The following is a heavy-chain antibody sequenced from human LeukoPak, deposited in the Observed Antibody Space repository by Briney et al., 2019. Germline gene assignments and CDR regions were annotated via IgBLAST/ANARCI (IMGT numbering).Heavy chain of an antibody. J-gene: IGHJ5*02. CDR3: ARSITMVRGATRAVWFDP. CDR1: GGSISSYY. Sequence: PSETLSLTCTVSGGSISSYYWSWIRQPPGRGLEWLGYIYYSGSTNYNPSLKSRVTISVDTSKNQFSLKLSSVTAADTAVYYCARSITMVRGATRAVWFDPWGQGTLVTVSS. D-gene: IGHD3-10*01. V-gene: IGHV4-59*01. CDR2: IYYSGST.